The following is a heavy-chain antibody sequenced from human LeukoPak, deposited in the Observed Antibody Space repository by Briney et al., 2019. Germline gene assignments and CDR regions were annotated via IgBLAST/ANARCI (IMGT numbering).Heavy chain of an antibody. V-gene: IGHV4-39*07. J-gene: IGHJ4*02. CDR3: ARSRLYYYDSSGGGFDY. Sequence: SETLSLTCTVSSGSISSSNYYWGWIRQSPGKGLEWIANIYYSGSTYYNPSLKSRVAISVDTSKNQFSLKLSSVTAADTAVYYCARSRLYYYDSSGGGFDYWGQGTLVTVSS. D-gene: IGHD3-22*01. CDR2: IYYSGST. CDR1: SGSISSSNYY.